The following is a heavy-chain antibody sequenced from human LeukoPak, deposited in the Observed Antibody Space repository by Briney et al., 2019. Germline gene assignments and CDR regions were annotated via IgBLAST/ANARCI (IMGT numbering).Heavy chain of an antibody. CDR3: AKDFLPVGATSWFDP. D-gene: IGHD1-26*01. Sequence: PGGSLRLSCAASGFTFSSYAMSWVRQAPGKGLEWVSAISGSGGSTYYADSVKGRFTISRDNSKNTLYLQMNSLRAEDTAVYYCAKDFLPVGATSWFDPWGQGTLVTVSS. J-gene: IGHJ5*02. V-gene: IGHV3-23*01. CDR2: ISGSGGST. CDR1: GFTFSSYA.